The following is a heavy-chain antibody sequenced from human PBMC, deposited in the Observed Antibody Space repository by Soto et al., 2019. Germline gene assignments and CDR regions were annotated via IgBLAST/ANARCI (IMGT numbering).Heavy chain of an antibody. Sequence: QVQLVESGGGVVQPGGSLRLSCAASGFTFSSYGMHWVRQAPGKGLEWVAVIWYDGNNKYYADSVKGRFTISRDNSNNTLYGQMTSLRAEDTAVYYCARGLHSLFDYWGQGTLVTVSS. CDR2: IWYDGNNK. J-gene: IGHJ4*02. CDR1: GFTFSSYG. D-gene: IGHD2-21*01. CDR3: ARGLHSLFDY. V-gene: IGHV3-33*01.